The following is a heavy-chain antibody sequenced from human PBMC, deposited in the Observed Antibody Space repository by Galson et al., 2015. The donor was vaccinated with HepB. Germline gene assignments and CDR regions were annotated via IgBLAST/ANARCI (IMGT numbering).Heavy chain of an antibody. CDR2: ISGSGTGT. J-gene: IGHJ5*02. Sequence: SLRLSCAASGLTFSSYAMSWVRQAPGKGLEWVSVISGSGTGTYYANSVKGRFTISRDNSKNTLYLQINSLRAEDTTIYYCAKQASSSCYSRDDLWGQGTLVTVSS. CDR3: AKQASSSCYSRDDL. D-gene: IGHD2-2*01. CDR1: GLTFSSYA. V-gene: IGHV3-23*01.